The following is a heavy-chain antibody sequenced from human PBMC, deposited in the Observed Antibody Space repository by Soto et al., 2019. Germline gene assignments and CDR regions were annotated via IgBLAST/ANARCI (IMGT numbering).Heavy chain of an antibody. CDR2: ISGSGDST. CDR3: ARRTSGWYLDY. Sequence: EVQLLESGGGLVQPGGSLRLSSAASGFTFSSYAMSWVRQAPGKGLEWVSVISGSGDSTYYADSVKGRFTISRDNSKNTLYLQMNSLRAEDTAVYYCARRTSGWYLDYWGQGTLVTVSS. D-gene: IGHD6-19*01. J-gene: IGHJ4*02. V-gene: IGHV3-23*01. CDR1: GFTFSSYA.